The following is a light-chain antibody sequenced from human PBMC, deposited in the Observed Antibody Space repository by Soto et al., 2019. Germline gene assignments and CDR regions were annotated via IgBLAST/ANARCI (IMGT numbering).Light chain of an antibody. CDR2: DVT. J-gene: IGLJ1*01. CDR1: SSDVGAYNY. Sequence: QSVLTQPASVSGSPGQSITISCTGTSSDVGAYNYVSWYQQHPGKAPKLMIYDVTNRPSGISNRFSGSKSGNTASLTISGLQAEDEADYYCSSYVSSRTYVFGTGTKLTVL. V-gene: IGLV2-14*01. CDR3: SSYVSSRTYV.